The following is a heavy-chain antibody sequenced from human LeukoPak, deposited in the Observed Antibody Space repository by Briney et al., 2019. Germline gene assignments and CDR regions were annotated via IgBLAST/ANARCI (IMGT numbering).Heavy chain of an antibody. CDR2: INSDGSST. CDR1: GLTFSSYW. Sequence: PGGSLRLSCAASGLTFSSYWMHWVRQAPGKGLVWVSRINSDGSSTSYADSVKGRFTISRDNAKNTLYLQMNSLRAEDTAVYYCARESFSFCYDYWGQGTLVTVSS. J-gene: IGHJ4*02. V-gene: IGHV3-74*01. CDR3: ARESFSFCYDY. D-gene: IGHD3-16*02.